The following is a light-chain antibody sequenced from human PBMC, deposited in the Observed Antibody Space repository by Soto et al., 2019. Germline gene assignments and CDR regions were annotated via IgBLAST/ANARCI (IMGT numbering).Light chain of an antibody. J-gene: IGKJ3*01. CDR3: QQYDNLFT. CDR1: QDISNY. CDR2: DAS. Sequence: DIQMTQSPSSLSASVGDRVTITCQASQDISNYLNWYQQKPGKAPKLLIYDASNLETGVPSRFSGSGSGTDSTFTTRSLQPEDIATYYCQQYDNLFTFGPGTKVDIK. V-gene: IGKV1-33*01.